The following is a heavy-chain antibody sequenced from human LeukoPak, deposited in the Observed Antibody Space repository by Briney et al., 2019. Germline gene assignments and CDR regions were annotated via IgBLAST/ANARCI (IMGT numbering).Heavy chain of an antibody. D-gene: IGHD3-10*01. CDR3: ARVSVWFGELPQGADY. Sequence: ASVKVSCKASGYTFTSYGISWVRQAPGQGLEWMGWISAYNGNTNYAQKLQGRVTVTTDTSTSTAYMELRSLRSDDTAVYYCARVSVWFGELPQGADYWGQGTLVTVSS. CDR1: GYTFTSYG. CDR2: ISAYNGNT. V-gene: IGHV1-18*01. J-gene: IGHJ4*02.